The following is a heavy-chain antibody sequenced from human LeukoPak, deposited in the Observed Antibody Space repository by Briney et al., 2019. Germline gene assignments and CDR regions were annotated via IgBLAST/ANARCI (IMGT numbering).Heavy chain of an antibody. CDR1: GFTFSSNW. J-gene: IGHJ4*02. CDR2: INTDGSTT. V-gene: IGHV3-74*01. CDR3: ARDTSYTFDY. Sequence: PGGSLRLSCAASGFTFSSNWMHWVRQAPGKGLVWVSRINTDGSTTTYADSVKGRFTISRDNAENTLYLQMNSLRAEDTAVYYCARDTSYTFDYWGKGTLVTVSS. D-gene: IGHD3-16*01.